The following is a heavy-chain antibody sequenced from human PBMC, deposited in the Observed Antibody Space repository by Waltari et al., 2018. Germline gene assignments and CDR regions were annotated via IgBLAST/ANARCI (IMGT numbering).Heavy chain of an antibody. CDR2: IYDIGRP. D-gene: IGHD3-22*01. CDR1: GGSISSYY. V-gene: IGHV4-59*01. J-gene: IGHJ4*02. Sequence: QVQLQESGPGLVKPSETLSLTCTVSGGSISSYYWSWIRQPPGKGLEWIGYIYDIGRPNHNPSLKSRVTISVDTSKNQFSLKLSSVTAADTAVYYCANTVRPTYYYDSSGVYGLVNWGQGTLVTVSS. CDR3: ANTVRPTYYYDSSGVYGLVN.